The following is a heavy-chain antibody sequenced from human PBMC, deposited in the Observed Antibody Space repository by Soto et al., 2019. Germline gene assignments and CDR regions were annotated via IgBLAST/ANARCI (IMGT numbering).Heavy chain of an antibody. CDR3: ARQPTSTLYSSGWRSFDY. V-gene: IGHV4-39*01. CDR2: IYYSGST. CDR1: GGSISSSSYY. J-gene: IGHJ4*02. Sequence: SETLSLTCTVSGGSISSSSYYWGWIRQPPGKGLEWIGSIYYSGSTYYNPSLKSRVTISVDTSKNQFSLKLSSVTAADTAVYYCARQPTSTLYSSGWRSFDYWGQGTLVTVSS. D-gene: IGHD6-19*01.